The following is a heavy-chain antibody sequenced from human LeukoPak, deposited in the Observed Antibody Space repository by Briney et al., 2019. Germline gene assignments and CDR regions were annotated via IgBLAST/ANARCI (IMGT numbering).Heavy chain of an antibody. CDR3: VRGLSEAGIDY. D-gene: IGHD3-16*02. J-gene: IGHJ4*02. CDR2: INPNSGAT. V-gene: IGHV1-2*02. Sequence: ASVKVSCKASGYTFTGYYLHWVRQAPGQGLEWVGWINPNSGATDYAQNFQGRVTMTRDTSVTTAYMELSSLRSDDTAVYSCVRGLSEAGIDYWGQGTLVTVSS. CDR1: GYTFTGYY.